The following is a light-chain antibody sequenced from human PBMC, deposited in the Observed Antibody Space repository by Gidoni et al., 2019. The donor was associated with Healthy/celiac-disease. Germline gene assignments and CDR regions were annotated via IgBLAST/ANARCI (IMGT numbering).Light chain of an antibody. Sequence: EIVLTQSPDFQSVTPKEKVIITCRASQSIGSSLHWYQQRPDETPKLLIKYASQSFSGVPSRFSGSGSGTDFTLTIRILEAEDAATYYCHQSSSFPQTFGQGTKLEIK. CDR1: QSIGSS. V-gene: IGKV6-21*01. CDR2: YAS. J-gene: IGKJ2*01. CDR3: HQSSSFPQT.